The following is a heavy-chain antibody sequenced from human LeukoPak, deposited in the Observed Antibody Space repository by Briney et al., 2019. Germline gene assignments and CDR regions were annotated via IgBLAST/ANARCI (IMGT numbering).Heavy chain of an antibody. CDR3: ARDRRGYCSGGSCYFSWFDP. V-gene: IGHV4-31*03. Sequence: PSQTLSLTCTVSGGSISSCGYYWSWIRQHPGKGLDGIGCIYYSGSTYYNPSLKSRVTISVDTSKSQFSLKLSSVTAADTAVYYCARDRRGYCSGGSCYFSWFDPWGQGTLVTVSS. CDR1: GGSISSCGYY. D-gene: IGHD2-15*01. J-gene: IGHJ5*02. CDR2: IYYSGST.